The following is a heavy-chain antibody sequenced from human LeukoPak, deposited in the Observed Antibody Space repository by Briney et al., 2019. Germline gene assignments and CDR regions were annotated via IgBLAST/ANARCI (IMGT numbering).Heavy chain of an antibody. V-gene: IGHV3-33*01. CDR1: GFTFSNYG. CDR2: IWYDGSNK. CDR3: ATVRGSSGTYYIDY. J-gene: IGHJ4*02. D-gene: IGHD3-10*01. Sequence: GGSLRLSCAASGFTFSNYGMHWVRQAPGKGLEWVAIIWYDGSNKYYADSVKGRFTISRDNSKNTLYLQMNSLRVEDTAIYYCATVRGSSGTYYIDYWGQGTLVTVSS.